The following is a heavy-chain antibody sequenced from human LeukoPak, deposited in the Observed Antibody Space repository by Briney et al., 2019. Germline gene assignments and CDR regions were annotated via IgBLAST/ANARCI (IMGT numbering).Heavy chain of an antibody. CDR2: IYYSGST. J-gene: IGHJ5*02. V-gene: IGHV4-59*08. CDR3: ARRKRSRGWGCFAP. CDR1: GGSISSYY. D-gene: IGHD6-19*01. Sequence: ASETLSLTCTVSGGSISSYYWSWIRQPPGKGLEWIGYIYYSGSTNYNPSLKSRVTISVDTSKNQFSLKLSSVTAADTAVYYCARRKRSRGWGCFAPGGGGPRVTVP.